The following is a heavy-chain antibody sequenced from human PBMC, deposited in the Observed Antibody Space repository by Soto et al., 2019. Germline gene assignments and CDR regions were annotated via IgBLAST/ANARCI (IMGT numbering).Heavy chain of an antibody. D-gene: IGHD3-10*01. CDR3: ARDKERVRGDWYFDL. V-gene: IGHV1-69*12. Sequence: QVQLVQSGAEVKKPGSSVKVSCKASGGTFSSYAISWVRQAPGQGLEWMGGIIPIFGTANYAQKFQGRVTITADESTRTAYMELSSLRSEDTAVYDCARDKERVRGDWYFDLWGRGTLVTVSS. J-gene: IGHJ2*01. CDR1: GGTFSSYA. CDR2: IIPIFGTA.